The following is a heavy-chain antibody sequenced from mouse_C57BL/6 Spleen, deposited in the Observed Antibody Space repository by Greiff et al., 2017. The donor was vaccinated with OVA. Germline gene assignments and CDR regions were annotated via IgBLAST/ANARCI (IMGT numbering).Heavy chain of an antibody. CDR2: IDPSDSET. V-gene: IGHV1-52*01. J-gene: IGHJ2*01. D-gene: IGHD4-1*01. CDR1: GYTFTSYW. CDR3: AAGTWYYCDY. Sequence: QVQLQQPGAELVRPGSSVKLSCKASGYTFTSYWMHWVKQRPIQGLEWIGNIDPSDSETHYNQKFKDKATLTVDKSSSTAYMQLSSLTSEDSAVYYCAAGTWYYCDYWGQGTTLTVSS.